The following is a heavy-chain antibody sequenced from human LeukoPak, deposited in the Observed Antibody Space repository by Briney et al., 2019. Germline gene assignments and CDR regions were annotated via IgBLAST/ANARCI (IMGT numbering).Heavy chain of an antibody. CDR3: AREWQGGIAAAGTRIEGDY. D-gene: IGHD6-13*01. J-gene: IGHJ4*02. Sequence: GGSLRLSGAVSGFSVSGYWLTWVRQAPGKGLEWVANIKQDGSEKNYVDSVKGRFTISRDNAENSLFLQMNSLRVEDTAVYYCAREWQGGIAAAGTRIEGDYWGQGTLVAVSS. CDR1: GFSVSGYW. CDR2: IKQDGSEK. V-gene: IGHV3-7*01.